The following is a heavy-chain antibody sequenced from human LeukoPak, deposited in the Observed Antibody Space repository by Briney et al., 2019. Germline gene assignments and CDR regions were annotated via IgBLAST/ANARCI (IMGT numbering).Heavy chain of an antibody. J-gene: IGHJ6*02. Sequence: ASVKVSCTASGYTFTGYYMHWVRQAPGQGLEWMGWINPNSGGTNYAQKFQGRVTMTRDTSISTAYMELSRLRSDDTAVYYCARDPTYYYDSSGYNYYGMDVWGQGTTVTVSS. CDR2: INPNSGGT. CDR3: ARDPTYYYDSSGYNYYGMDV. V-gene: IGHV1-2*02. CDR1: GYTFTGYY. D-gene: IGHD3-22*01.